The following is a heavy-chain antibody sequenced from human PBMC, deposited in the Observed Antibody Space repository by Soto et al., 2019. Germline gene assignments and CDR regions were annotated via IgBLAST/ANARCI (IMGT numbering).Heavy chain of an antibody. V-gene: IGHV1-18*01. CDR2: IRTYTGNT. CDR3: ARGYYYGSGRPTPGGMDV. CDR1: GYTFTNYD. D-gene: IGHD3-10*01. J-gene: IGHJ6*02. Sequence: QVHLVKSGAAVKKPGASVKVSCKASGYTFTNYDINWVRQAPGQGLEWMGWIRTYTGNTNYAQKLQGRVTMTTDTSTRTAYMELRSLRSDDTAVYYCARGYYYGSGRPTPGGMDVWGQGTTGTVSS.